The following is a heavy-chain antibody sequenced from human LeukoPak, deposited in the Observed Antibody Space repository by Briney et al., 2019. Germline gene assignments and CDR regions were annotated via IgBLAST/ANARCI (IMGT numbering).Heavy chain of an antibody. V-gene: IGHV1-46*01. D-gene: IGHD3-16*01. CDR2: SNISDSST. Sequence: ASENLSFTAAVYALTFCCMHWVRHGPAPGLGLVWISNISDSSTTYDHTFQGSVTMTTVTSTSTVYLQLRSLGSEDEAAYYYATFGYPPYGLDYWGEGNLVTVSP. CDR3: ATFGYPPYGLDY. CDR1: VYALTFCC. J-gene: IGHJ4*02.